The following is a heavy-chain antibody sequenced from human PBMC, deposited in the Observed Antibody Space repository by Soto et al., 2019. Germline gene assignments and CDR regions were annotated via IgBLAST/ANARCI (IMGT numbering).Heavy chain of an antibody. CDR3: ARLWFGELLIGY. Sequence: SETLSLTCTVSGGSISSSSYYWGWIRQPPGKGLEWIGSIYYSGSTYYNPSLKSRVTISVDTSKNQFSLKLSSVTAADTAVYYCARLWFGELLIGYWGQGTLVTVSS. V-gene: IGHV4-39*01. J-gene: IGHJ4*02. CDR2: IYYSGST. D-gene: IGHD3-10*01. CDR1: GGSISSSSYY.